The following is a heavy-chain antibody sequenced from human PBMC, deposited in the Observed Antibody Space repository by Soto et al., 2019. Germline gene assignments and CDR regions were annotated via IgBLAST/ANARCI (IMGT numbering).Heavy chain of an antibody. D-gene: IGHD2-8*01. CDR3: ARAPVGMDSINFFDH. V-gene: IGHV4-30-4*01. CDR1: DDSISSDGYH. Sequence: KPSETLSLTCTVSDDSISSDGYHWSWIRQSPGQGLEWIVYIYDGGRTFYRASRESRINMSLDATKNSYSLRLTSVTAADTAVYYCARAPVGMDSINFFDHWGQGILVTVSS. J-gene: IGHJ4*02. CDR2: IYDGGRT.